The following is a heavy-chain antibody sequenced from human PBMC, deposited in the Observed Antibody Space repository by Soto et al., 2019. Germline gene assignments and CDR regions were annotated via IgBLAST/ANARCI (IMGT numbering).Heavy chain of an antibody. J-gene: IGHJ3*02. CDR2: IIPIFGTA. D-gene: IGHD2-15*01. Sequence: SVKVSCKASGGTFSSYAISWVRQAPGQGLEWMGGIIPIFGTANYAQKFQGRVTITADESTSTAYMELSSLISEDTAVYYCARDRVVMSAFDIWGQGTMVTVSS. CDR1: GGTFSSYA. V-gene: IGHV1-69*13. CDR3: ARDRVVMSAFDI.